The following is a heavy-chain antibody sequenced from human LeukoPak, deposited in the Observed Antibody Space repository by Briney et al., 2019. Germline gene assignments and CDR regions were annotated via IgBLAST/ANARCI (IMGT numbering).Heavy chain of an antibody. J-gene: IGHJ4*02. CDR3: VRDLGYCSSTICYADY. V-gene: IGHV3-20*04. CDR1: GFTFSSYS. Sequence: PGGSLRLSCAASGFTFSSYSMNWVRQAPGKGLEWVSGIKGNAASTGYADSVKGRFTISRDNAKKTLYLQMNSLTVEDTALYYCVRDLGYCSSTICYADYWGQGTPVSVSS. CDR2: IKGNAAST. D-gene: IGHD2-2*01.